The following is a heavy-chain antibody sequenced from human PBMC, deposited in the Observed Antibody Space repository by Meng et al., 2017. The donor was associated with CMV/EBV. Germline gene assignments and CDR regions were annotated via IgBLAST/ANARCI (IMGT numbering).Heavy chain of an antibody. CDR3: ARSLAYSSSWWKNWFDP. Sequence: GESLKISCAASGFTVSSNYMSWVRQAPGKGLEWVSVIYSGGSTYYADSVKGRFTISRDNSKNTLYLQMSSLRAEDTAVYYCARSLAYSSSWWKNWFDPWGQGTLVTVSS. CDR1: GFTVSSNY. CDR2: IYSGGST. D-gene: IGHD6-13*01. J-gene: IGHJ5*02. V-gene: IGHV3-53*01.